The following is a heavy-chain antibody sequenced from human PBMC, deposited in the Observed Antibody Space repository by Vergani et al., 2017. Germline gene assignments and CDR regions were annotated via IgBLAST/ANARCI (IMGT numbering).Heavy chain of an antibody. CDR2: ISGSGGST. J-gene: IGHJ4*02. D-gene: IGHD5-18*01. V-gene: IGHV3-23*04. Sequence: EVQLVESGGVVVQPGGSLRLSCAASGFTFDDYTMHWVRQAPGKGLEWVSLISGSGGSTYYADSVKGRFTISRDNSKNTLYLQMNSLRAEDTAVYYCAKAPDEAMVTSDYWGQGTLVTVSS. CDR3: AKAPDEAMVTSDY. CDR1: GFTFDDYT.